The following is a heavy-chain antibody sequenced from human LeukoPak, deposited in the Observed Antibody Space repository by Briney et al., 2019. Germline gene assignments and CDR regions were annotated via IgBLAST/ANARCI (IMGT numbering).Heavy chain of an antibody. V-gene: IGHV3-23*01. CDR2: ISGSGGST. D-gene: IGHD6-13*01. J-gene: IGHJ4*02. CDR3: AKRGIAEAASFDY. CDR1: GVTFSSYA. Sequence: PGGSLRLSCAASGVTFSSYAMSWVRQAPGKGLEWVSAISGSGGSTYYADSVKGRFTISRDNSKNPLYLQMSSLRADDTAVYYCAKRGIAEAASFDYWGQGTLVTVSS.